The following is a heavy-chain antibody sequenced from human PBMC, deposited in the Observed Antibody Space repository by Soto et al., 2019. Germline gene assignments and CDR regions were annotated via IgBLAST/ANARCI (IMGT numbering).Heavy chain of an antibody. Sequence: EVQLVESGGGLVKPGGSLRLSCAASGFTFSNAWVSWVRQAPGKGLEWVGRIKRNADGGTADYAAPVKGRFTISRDDSKNTLYLQMNSLIAEDTAVYYCTTAATTVTTIDYWAQGTLVTVSS. D-gene: IGHD4-17*01. CDR1: GFTFSNAW. J-gene: IGHJ4*02. V-gene: IGHV3-15*01. CDR2: IKRNADGGTA. CDR3: TTAATTVTTIDY.